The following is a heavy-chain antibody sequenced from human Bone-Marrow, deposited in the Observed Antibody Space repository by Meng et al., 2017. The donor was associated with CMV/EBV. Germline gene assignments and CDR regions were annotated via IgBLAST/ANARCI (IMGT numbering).Heavy chain of an antibody. J-gene: IGHJ6*02. V-gene: IGHV1-8*01. Sequence: SAQVSSQASGYTFTSYDINWVGQATGQGLEGVGWMNPNSGNTGYAQKFQGRVTMTRNNSISTAYKELRRLRSEDTAVYYCASPGRSYVDGMDVWGQGTTVTVSS. CDR3: ASPGRSYVDGMDV. CDR1: GYTFTSYD. CDR2: MNPNSGNT. D-gene: IGHD6-6*01.